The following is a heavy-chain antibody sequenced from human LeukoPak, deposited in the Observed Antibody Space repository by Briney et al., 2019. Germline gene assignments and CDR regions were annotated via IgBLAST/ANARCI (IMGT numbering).Heavy chain of an antibody. Sequence: SETLSLTCTVSGGSISSYYWSWVRQPPGKGREWIGYIYYSGSTNYTPSLKSRVTISVDTSKNQFSLKLSSVTAADTAVYYCARDYYDFWSGEHAFDIWGQGTMVTVSS. D-gene: IGHD3-3*01. V-gene: IGHV4-59*01. CDR2: IYYSGST. CDR1: GGSISSYY. CDR3: ARDYYDFWSGEHAFDI. J-gene: IGHJ3*02.